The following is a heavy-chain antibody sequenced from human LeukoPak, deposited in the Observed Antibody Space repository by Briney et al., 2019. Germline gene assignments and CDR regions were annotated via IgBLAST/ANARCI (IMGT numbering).Heavy chain of an antibody. CDR3: AKWGDYDILTGYYDSDY. Sequence: GGSLRLSCAASGFTFSSYGMHWVRQAPGKGLEWVAVISYDGSNKYYADSVKGRFTISRDNSKNTLYLQMNSLRAEDTAVYYCAKWGDYDILTGYYDSDYWGQGTLVTVSS. V-gene: IGHV3-30*18. J-gene: IGHJ4*02. CDR2: ISYDGSNK. D-gene: IGHD3-9*01. CDR1: GFTFSSYG.